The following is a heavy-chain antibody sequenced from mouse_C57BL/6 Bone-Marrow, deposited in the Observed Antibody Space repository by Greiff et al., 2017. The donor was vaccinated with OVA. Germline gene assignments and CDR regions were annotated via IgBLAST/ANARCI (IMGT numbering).Heavy chain of an antibody. V-gene: IGHV1-39*01. CDR3: ARSIDYYGSLYYFDY. Sequence: VQLKESGPELVKPGASVKISCKASGYSFTDYNMHWVKQSNGKSLEWIGVINPNSGTTSYNQKFKGKATLTVDQSSSTAYMQLNSLTSEDSAVYYCARSIDYYGSLYYFDYWGQGTTLTVAS. CDR1: GYSFTDYN. J-gene: IGHJ2*01. CDR2: INPNSGTT. D-gene: IGHD1-1*01.